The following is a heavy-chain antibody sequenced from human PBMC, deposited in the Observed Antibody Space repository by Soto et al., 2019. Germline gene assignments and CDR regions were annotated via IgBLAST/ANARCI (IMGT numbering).Heavy chain of an antibody. D-gene: IGHD6-19*01. CDR2: ISWNSGSI. V-gene: IGHV3-9*01. CDR3: ARTIGWYSLFDF. J-gene: IGHJ4*02. CDR1: GFTFNDYA. Sequence: EVQLVESGGGLVQPGRSLRLSCAASGFTFNDYAMHWVRQAPGKGLEWVSGISWNSGSINYADSVKGRFTISRDNAKSSLFLQMNSLRAEDTALYYCARTIGWYSLFDFWGQGTLVTVSS.